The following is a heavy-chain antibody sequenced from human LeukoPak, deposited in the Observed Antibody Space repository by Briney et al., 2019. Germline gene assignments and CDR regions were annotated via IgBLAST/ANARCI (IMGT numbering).Heavy chain of an antibody. CDR1: GFTFSSYE. J-gene: IGHJ4*02. Sequence: PGGSLRLSCAASGFTFSSYEMNWVRQAPGKGLEWVSYISSSGSTIYYADSVKGRFTICRDNAKNSLYLQMNRLRADDTAVYYCARTNYDFWSGYYTALDYWGQGTLVTVSS. CDR3: ARTNYDFWSGYYTALDY. V-gene: IGHV3-48*03. D-gene: IGHD3-3*01. CDR2: ISSSGSTI.